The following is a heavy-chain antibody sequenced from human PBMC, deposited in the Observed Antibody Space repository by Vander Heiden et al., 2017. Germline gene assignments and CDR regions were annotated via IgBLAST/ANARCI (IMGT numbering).Heavy chain of an antibody. CDR1: GSTCRGNS. Sequence: EVQLVESGGGLVKPAGSLRLSSSAPGSTCRGNSMNWGRRAPEKGLEWFAYISSSSSYIYYADSVKGRFPFSRANAKNSLYLQMNSLRAEDTAVYYCARGPRYSYGRNDAFDFWGQGTMVTVSS. CDR2: ISSSSSYI. D-gene: IGHD5-18*01. J-gene: IGHJ3*01. CDR3: ARGPRYSYGRNDAFDF. V-gene: IGHV3-21*01.